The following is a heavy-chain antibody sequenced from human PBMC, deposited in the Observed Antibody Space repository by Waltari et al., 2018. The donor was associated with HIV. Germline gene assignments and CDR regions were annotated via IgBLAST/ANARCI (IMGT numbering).Heavy chain of an antibody. D-gene: IGHD3-22*01. CDR3: ARAPSYYYDSSGYLNWFDP. CDR2: IYYSGST. Sequence: QLQLQESGPGLVKPSETLSLTCTVSGGSISSSSYFWGWIRQPPGKGLEWIGGIYYSGSTYYNPSLKSRVTISVDTSKNQFSLKLSSVTAADTAVYYCARAPSYYYDSSGYLNWFDPWGQGTLVTVSS. J-gene: IGHJ5*02. V-gene: IGHV4-39*01. CDR1: GGSISSSSYF.